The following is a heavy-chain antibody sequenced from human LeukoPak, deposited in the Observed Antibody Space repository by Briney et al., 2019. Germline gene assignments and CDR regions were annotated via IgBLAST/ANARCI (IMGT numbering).Heavy chain of an antibody. CDR3: ARDRVYYGSGRTYYYYGMDV. CDR2: IYSGGST. J-gene: IGHJ6*02. Sequence: GGSLRLSCTASGFTVSSSYMSWGRQAPGQGLEWVSVIYSGGSTYYADSVKGRFPISRDNSKNTLYLQMNSLRAEDTAVYYCARDRVYYGSGRTYYYYGMDVWGQGTTVTVSS. D-gene: IGHD3-10*01. V-gene: IGHV3-66*01. CDR1: GFTVSSSY.